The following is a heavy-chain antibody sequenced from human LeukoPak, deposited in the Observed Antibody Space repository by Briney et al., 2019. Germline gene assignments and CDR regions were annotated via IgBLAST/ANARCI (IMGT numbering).Heavy chain of an antibody. Sequence: PGGSLRLSCATSGFTFSNYGMHWVRQAPGKGLEWVAVVSYEGKSQYYADSVRGRFTISRDNSKNTLYLQMNSLRGEDAAVYYCAKKGTAQNSTWYDYWGQGTLVTVSS. V-gene: IGHV3-30*18. D-gene: IGHD6-13*01. CDR1: GFTFSNYG. J-gene: IGHJ4*02. CDR2: VSYEGKSQ. CDR3: AKKGTAQNSTWYDY.